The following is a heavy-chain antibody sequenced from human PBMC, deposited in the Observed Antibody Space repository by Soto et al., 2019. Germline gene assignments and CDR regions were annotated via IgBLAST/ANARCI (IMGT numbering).Heavy chain of an antibody. CDR3: ATYYYDSSPTRAAFDI. CDR2: ISSSSSTI. CDR1: GFTFSSYA. J-gene: IGHJ3*02. V-gene: IGHV3-48*02. D-gene: IGHD3-22*01. Sequence: GGSLRLSCAASGFTFSSYAMSWVRQAPGKGLEWVSYISSSSSTIYYADSVKGRFTISRDNAKNSLYLQMNSLRDEDTAVYYCATYYYDSSPTRAAFDIWGQGTMVTVS.